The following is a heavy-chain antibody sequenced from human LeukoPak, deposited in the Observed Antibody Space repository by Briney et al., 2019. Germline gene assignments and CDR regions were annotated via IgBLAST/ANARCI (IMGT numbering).Heavy chain of an antibody. V-gene: IGHV4-59*01. CDR1: GGSISTYY. D-gene: IGHD1-26*01. CDR3: ARCPSNLVGAPLHYGMDV. J-gene: IGHJ6*02. Sequence: PSETLSLTCTVSGGSISTYYWSWIRQPPGKGLEWIGYIYYSGSTNYNPSLKSRVTISIETSRTQFSLNLSSVAAADTAVYYCARCPSNLVGAPLHYGMDVWGQGTTVTVSS. CDR2: IYYSGST.